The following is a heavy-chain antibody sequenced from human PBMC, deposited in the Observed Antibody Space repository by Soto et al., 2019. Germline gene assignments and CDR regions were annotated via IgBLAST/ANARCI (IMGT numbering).Heavy chain of an antibody. D-gene: IGHD6-13*01. CDR2: INPNSGGT. V-gene: IGHV1-2*02. J-gene: IGHJ3*02. Sequence: QVQLVQSGAEVKKPGAAVKVSCKASGYTFTGYYMHWVRQAPGQGIEWMGWINPNSGGTNYAQKFQGRVTMTRDTSISTAYMELSRLRSDDTAVYYCAREGLDSSSWHDAFDIWGQGTMVTVSS. CDR1: GYTFTGYY. CDR3: AREGLDSSSWHDAFDI.